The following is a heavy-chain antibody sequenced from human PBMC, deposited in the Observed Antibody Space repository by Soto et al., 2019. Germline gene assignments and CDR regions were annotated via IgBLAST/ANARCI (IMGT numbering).Heavy chain of an antibody. V-gene: IGHV6-1*01. CDR2: TYYRSKWYD. J-gene: IGHJ5*02. CDR1: GDSVSSNSAA. D-gene: IGHD6-6*01. Sequence: QVQLQQSGPGLVKPSQTLSLTCAISGDSVSSNSAAWNWSRQSPSRGLEWLGRTYYRSKWYDDYAVTVKRRITNNPDTPKPRFSLQLNSVTPDDTAVYYCARERLYSGSHSTGRFDHWGQGTLVTVSS. CDR3: ARERLYSGSHSTGRFDH.